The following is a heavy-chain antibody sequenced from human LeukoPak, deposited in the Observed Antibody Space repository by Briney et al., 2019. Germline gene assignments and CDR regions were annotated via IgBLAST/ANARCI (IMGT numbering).Heavy chain of an antibody. CDR1: GFTFSSYA. D-gene: IGHD5-24*01. J-gene: IGHJ1*01. Sequence: GGSLRLSCAASGFTFSSYAMSWVRQAPGKGLEGVSAISGSGCSTYYADSLKGRLTISRDNSKNTLYLQMNSQRAEDTAVYYCAKDQALGTAKITYGYFQHWGQGTLVPVSS. CDR3: AKDQALGTAKITYGYFQH. V-gene: IGHV3-23*01. CDR2: ISGSGCST.